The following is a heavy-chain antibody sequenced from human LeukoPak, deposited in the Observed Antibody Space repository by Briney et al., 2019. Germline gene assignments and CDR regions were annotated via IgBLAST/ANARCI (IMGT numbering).Heavy chain of an antibody. CDR2: ISSSSSYI. Sequence: GGSLRLSCAASGFTFSTYTMNWVRQAPGKGLEWVSSISSSSSYIYYADSVKGRFTISRDNAKNSLYLQMNSLRAEDTAVYYCARSPPRGWGFSVHLEYWGQGTPVSVSS. V-gene: IGHV3-21*01. CDR3: ARSPPRGWGFSVHLEY. J-gene: IGHJ4*02. D-gene: IGHD7-27*01. CDR1: GFTFSTYT.